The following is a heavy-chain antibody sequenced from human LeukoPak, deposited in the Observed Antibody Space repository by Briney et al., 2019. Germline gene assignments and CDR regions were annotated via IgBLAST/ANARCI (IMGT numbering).Heavy chain of an antibody. CDR1: GGSFSGYY. CDR2: INHSGST. Sequence: SETLSLTCAVYGGSFSGYYWSWIRQPPGKGLEWIGEINHSGSTNYNPSLKSRVTISVDTSKNQFSLKLSSVTAADTAVYYCARLITVYWYFDLWGRGTLVTVSS. D-gene: IGHD2-8*01. CDR3: ARLITVYWYFDL. J-gene: IGHJ2*01. V-gene: IGHV4-34*01.